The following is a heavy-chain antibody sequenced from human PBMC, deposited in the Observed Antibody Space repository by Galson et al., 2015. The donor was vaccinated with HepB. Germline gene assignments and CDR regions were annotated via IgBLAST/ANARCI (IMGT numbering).Heavy chain of an antibody. CDR2: IIPILGIA. CDR1: GGTFSSYA. CDR3: AINKLVGATRVYYYYGMDV. V-gene: IGHV1-69*04. D-gene: IGHD1-26*01. J-gene: IGHJ6*02. Sequence: SVKVSCKASGGTFSSYAISWVRQAPGQGLEWMGRIIPILGIANYAQKFQGRVTITADKSTSTAYMELSSLRSEDTAVYYCAINKLVGATRVYYYYGMDVWGQGTTVTVSS.